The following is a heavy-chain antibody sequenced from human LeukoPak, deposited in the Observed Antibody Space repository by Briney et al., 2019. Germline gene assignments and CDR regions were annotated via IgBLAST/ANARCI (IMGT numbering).Heavy chain of an antibody. CDR2: IYYSGST. CDR1: GGSVSSGNYY. CDR3: AGGMKWFDP. V-gene: IGHV4-61*01. Sequence: SETLSLTCTVSGGSVSSGNYYWNWIRQPPGKGLEWIGYIYYSGSTNYNPSLKSRVTISVDTSKNQFSLKLSSVTAADTAVYYCAGGMKWFDPWGQGTLVTVSS. J-gene: IGHJ5*02.